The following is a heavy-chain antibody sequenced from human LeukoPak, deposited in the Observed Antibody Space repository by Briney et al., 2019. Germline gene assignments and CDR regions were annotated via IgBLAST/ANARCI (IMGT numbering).Heavy chain of an antibody. J-gene: IGHJ4*02. CDR2: IRYDGSNK. D-gene: IGHD3-3*01. V-gene: IGHV3-30*02. Sequence: GGSLGLSCAASGFTFSSYGMHWVRQAPGKGLEWVAFIRYDGSNKYYADSVKGRFTISRDNSKNTLYLQMNSLRAEDTAVYYCATGSITIFGVVINGIYYFDYWGQGTLVTVSS. CDR1: GFTFSSYG. CDR3: ATGSITIFGVVINGIYYFDY.